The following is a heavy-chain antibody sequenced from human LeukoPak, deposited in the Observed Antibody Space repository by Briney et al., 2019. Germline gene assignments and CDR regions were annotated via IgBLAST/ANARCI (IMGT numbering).Heavy chain of an antibody. J-gene: IGHJ4*02. D-gene: IGHD6-19*01. CDR2: IIPILGIA. CDR1: GGTFSSYA. Sequence: ASVKVSCKASGGTFSSYAISWMRQAPGQGLEWMGRIIPILGIANYAQKFQGRVTITADKSTSTAYMELSSLRSEDTAVYYCARTPLGSSVVRGFDYWGQGTLVTVSS. CDR3: ARTPLGSSVVRGFDY. V-gene: IGHV1-69*04.